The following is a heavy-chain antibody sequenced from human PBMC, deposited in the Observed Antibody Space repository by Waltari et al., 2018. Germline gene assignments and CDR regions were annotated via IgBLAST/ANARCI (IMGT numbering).Heavy chain of an antibody. CDR1: GGSFSGYY. CDR3: ARGDYVGAFDI. Sequence: QVQLQQWGAGLLKPSETQSLTCAVYGGSFSGYYWSWIRQPPGKGLEWIGEINHSGSTNYNPSLKSRVTISVDTSKNQFSLKLSSVTAADTAVYYCARGDYVGAFDIWGQGKMVTVSS. V-gene: IGHV4-34*01. D-gene: IGHD4-17*01. CDR2: INHSGST. J-gene: IGHJ3*02.